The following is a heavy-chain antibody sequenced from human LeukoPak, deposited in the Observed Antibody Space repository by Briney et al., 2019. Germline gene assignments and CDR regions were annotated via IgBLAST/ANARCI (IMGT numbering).Heavy chain of an antibody. CDR3: AGHGSGWYSFDY. CDR2: IYTSGST. V-gene: IGHV4-61*02. D-gene: IGHD6-19*01. CDR1: GGSISSGSYY. Sequence: PSDTLSLTCTVSGGSISSGSYYWSWIRQPAGKGLEWIGRIYTSGSTNYNPSLKSRVTISVDTSKNQFSLKLSSVTAADTAVYSCAGHGSGWYSFDYWGQGTLVTVSS. J-gene: IGHJ4*02.